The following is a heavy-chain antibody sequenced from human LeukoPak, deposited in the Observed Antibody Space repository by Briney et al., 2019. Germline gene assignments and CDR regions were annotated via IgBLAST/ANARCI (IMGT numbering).Heavy chain of an antibody. CDR2: ISSSSSYI. J-gene: IGHJ4*02. CDR3: ARASTYYYDSGVYYYLPLDY. V-gene: IGHV3-21*01. Sequence: PGGSLRFSCAASGFTFSSYSMDWVRQAPGKGLEWVSSISSSSSYIYYADSVKGRFTISRDNAKKSLYLQMNSPRVEDTAVYYCARASTYYYDSGVYYYLPLDYWGQGALVTVSS. CDR1: GFTFSSYS. D-gene: IGHD3-22*01.